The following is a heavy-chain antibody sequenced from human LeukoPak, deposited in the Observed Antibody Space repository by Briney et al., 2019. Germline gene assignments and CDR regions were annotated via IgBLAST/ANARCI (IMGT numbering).Heavy chain of an antibody. Sequence: SQTLSLTCAISGDSVSSNFAAWNWLRQSPSRGLEWLGRTYYRSKWYNEYAISVESRITINPDISKNQFSLQLNSVTPEDTAVYYCARDRWQLRYFDWLFNFDYWGQGTLVTVSS. CDR3: ARDRWQLRYFDWLFNFDY. CDR2: TYYRSKWYN. CDR1: GDSVSSNFAA. J-gene: IGHJ4*02. V-gene: IGHV6-1*01. D-gene: IGHD3-9*01.